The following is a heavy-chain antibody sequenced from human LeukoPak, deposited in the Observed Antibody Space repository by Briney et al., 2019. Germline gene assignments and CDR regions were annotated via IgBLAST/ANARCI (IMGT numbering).Heavy chain of an antibody. D-gene: IGHD3-9*01. J-gene: IGHJ4*02. CDR1: GXSVSSNY. V-gene: IGHV3-66*01. CDR3: ARSFYDILIGYYQYFDY. Sequence: GGALRLSCVASGXSVSSNYMSWVRQAPGKGLEWVSVIYRDGSSYYAESVKGRFTISRDNSKNTLYIQMNSMRAEDTAVYYCARSFYDILIGYYQYFDYWGQGPLVTVSS. CDR2: IYRDGSS.